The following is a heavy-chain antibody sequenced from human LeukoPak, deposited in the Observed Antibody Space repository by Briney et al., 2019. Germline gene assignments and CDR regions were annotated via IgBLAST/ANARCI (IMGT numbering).Heavy chain of an antibody. J-gene: IGHJ4*02. CDR1: GFTFDDYT. CDR2: ITWDSGTT. V-gene: IGHV3-43*01. D-gene: IGHD6-19*01. Sequence: GGSLRLSCAASGFTFDDYTMHWVRQAPGKSLEWVSLITWDSGTTYYKDSVKGRFTISRDNSNNSLYLQMNSLRTEDTALYYCAKGYSSGWYPFDYWGQGTLVTVSS. CDR3: AKGYSSGWYPFDY.